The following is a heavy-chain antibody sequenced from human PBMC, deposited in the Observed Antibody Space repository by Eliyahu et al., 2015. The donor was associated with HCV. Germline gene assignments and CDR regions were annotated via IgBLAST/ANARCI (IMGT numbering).Heavy chain of an antibody. J-gene: IGHJ3*02. CDR2: IYYSGST. V-gene: IGHV4-31*03. CDR3: AKLGYCSTTSCPRGGGFDI. Sequence: QVQLQESGPGLVKPSQTLSLTCTVSGGSISSGGYFWSWIRQHPGKDLEWIGYIYYSGSTYYNPSPKSRVTISMDTSQNQFSLQVSSVTAADTAVYYCAKLGYCSTTSCPRGGGFDIWGQGAMVTVSS. CDR1: GGSISSGGYF. D-gene: IGHD2-2*01.